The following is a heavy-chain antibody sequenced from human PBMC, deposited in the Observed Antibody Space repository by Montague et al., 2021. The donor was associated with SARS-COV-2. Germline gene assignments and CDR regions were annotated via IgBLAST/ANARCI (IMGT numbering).Heavy chain of an antibody. D-gene: IGHD2-15*01. CDR2: IHNGGST. CDR3: ARVGDGVVPSPLVGVGPYCSYCYFDV. J-gene: IGHJ6*03. V-gene: IGHV4-34*01. Sequence: SETLSLTCAVHGGSFSTYSWNWIRQPPGKGLEWIGEIHNGGSTNYNPSLKSRVTISVDTSKNHFSLKLTFVAAADTAVYFCARVGDGVVPSPLVGVGPYCSYCYFDVWGQGTTVTVSS. CDR1: GGSFSTYS.